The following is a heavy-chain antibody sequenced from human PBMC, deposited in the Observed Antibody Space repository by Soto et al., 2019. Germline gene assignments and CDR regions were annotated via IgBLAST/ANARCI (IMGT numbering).Heavy chain of an antibody. CDR1: VGTFSSYA. Sequence: QVQLVQSGAEVKQPGSSVKVSCKASVGTFSSYAISWVRQAPGQGLEWMGGIIPILGTANYAQKFQGRVTITADESTSTAYVELSSLRSEDTAVYYCARGEGRGPYYFDYWGQGTLVSVSS. CDR3: ARGEGRGPYYFDY. D-gene: IGHD3-10*01. V-gene: IGHV1-69*01. J-gene: IGHJ4*02. CDR2: IIPILGTA.